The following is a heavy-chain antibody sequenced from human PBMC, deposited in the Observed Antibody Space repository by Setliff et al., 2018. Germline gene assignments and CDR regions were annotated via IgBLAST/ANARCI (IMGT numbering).Heavy chain of an antibody. V-gene: IGHV4-38-2*02. D-gene: IGHD4-17*01. Sequence: PSETLSLTCAVSGSAISSGHYWGWIRQPPGKGLEWIGSFRPSGKTYYNPSLNSRVTISVDTSKKQFSLKVTSVTAADTAMYYCVRDAGDGYGVDAYAGGGFDFWGQGTMVTVSS. CDR1: GSAISSGHY. CDR3: VRDAGDGYGVDAYAGGGFDF. J-gene: IGHJ3*01. CDR2: FRPSGKT.